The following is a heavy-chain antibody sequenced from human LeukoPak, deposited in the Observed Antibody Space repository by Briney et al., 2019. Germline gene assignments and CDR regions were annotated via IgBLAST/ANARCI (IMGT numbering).Heavy chain of an antibody. CDR1: GFTFSSYS. V-gene: IGHV3-21*01. CDR2: ISSSSSYI. Sequence: GGSLRLSCAASGFTFSSYSMNWVRQAPGKGLEWVSSISSSSSYIYYADSVKGRFTISRDNAKNSLYLQMNSLRAEDTAVYYCARERYYDSSADYYYYGMDVWGQGTTVTVSS. J-gene: IGHJ6*02. CDR3: ARERYYDSSADYYYYGMDV. D-gene: IGHD3-22*01.